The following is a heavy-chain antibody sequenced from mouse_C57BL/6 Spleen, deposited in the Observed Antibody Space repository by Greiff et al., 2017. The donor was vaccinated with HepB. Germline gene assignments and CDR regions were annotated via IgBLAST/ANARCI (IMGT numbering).Heavy chain of an antibody. CDR3: ARPNYGSSFWYFDV. J-gene: IGHJ1*03. CDR1: GYTFTSYG. V-gene: IGHV1-81*01. CDR2: IYPRSGNT. Sequence: VQLQHSGAELARPGASVKLSCKASGYTFTSYGISWVKQRTGQGLEWIGEIYPRSGNTYYNEKFKGKATLTADKSSSTAYMELRSLTSEDSAVYFCARPNYGSSFWYFDVWGTGTTVTVSS. D-gene: IGHD1-1*01.